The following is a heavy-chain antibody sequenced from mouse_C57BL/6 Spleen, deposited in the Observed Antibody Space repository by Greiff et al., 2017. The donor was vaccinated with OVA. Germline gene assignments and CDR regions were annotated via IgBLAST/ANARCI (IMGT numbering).Heavy chain of an antibody. Sequence: QVQLQQPGTELVKPGASVKLSCKASGYTFTSYWMHWVKQRPGQGLEWIGNINPSNGGTNYNEKFKSKATLTVDKSSSTAYMQLSSLTAEDSAVYYGARWGGGSSCDYWGEGTTLTVSS. CDR2: INPSNGGT. CDR3: ARWGGGSSCDY. CDR1: GYTFTSYW. J-gene: IGHJ2*01. V-gene: IGHV1-53*01. D-gene: IGHD1-1*01.